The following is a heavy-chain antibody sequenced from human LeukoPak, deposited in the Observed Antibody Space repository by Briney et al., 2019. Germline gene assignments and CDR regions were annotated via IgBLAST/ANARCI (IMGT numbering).Heavy chain of an antibody. D-gene: IGHD2-15*01. CDR2: ISGSGAST. CDR3: AKPALALGYCSGGSCFGIDY. CDR1: GFSFSTYW. J-gene: IGHJ4*02. Sequence: GGSLRLSCAPSGFSFSTYWMSWVRQAPGKGLEWISGISGSGASTYYADSVKGRFTISRDDSRNTLYLQMNSLRGDDTAVYYCAKPALALGYCSGGSCFGIDYWGQGTLVTVSS. V-gene: IGHV3-23*01.